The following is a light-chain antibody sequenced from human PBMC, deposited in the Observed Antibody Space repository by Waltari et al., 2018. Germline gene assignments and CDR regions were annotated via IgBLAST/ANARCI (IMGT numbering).Light chain of an antibody. J-gene: IGLJ1*01. CDR2: EVS. CDR3: SSYTTSSAPGV. CDR1: DSEVVAYDL. Sequence: QSALTQPASVSGSPGQSITIPCSGTDSEVVAYDLISWYQQHPGKAPHLIIYEVSNRPSGISNRFSASKSGNTASLTISGLQAEDEADYYCSSYTTSSAPGVFGTGTRVTVL. V-gene: IGLV2-14*01.